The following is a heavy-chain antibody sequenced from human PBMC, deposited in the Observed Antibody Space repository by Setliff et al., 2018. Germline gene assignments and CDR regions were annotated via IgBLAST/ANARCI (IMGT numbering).Heavy chain of an antibody. Sequence: ASVKVSCKASGYTFTSYYMHWVRQAPGQGLEWMGWINPKSGVTSYAQSFQGRIAMTRDTSINTVYMELSSLRSDDTAVYYCARFSGHNYGSFDSWGQGTLVTVSS. CDR2: INPKSGVT. CDR3: ARFSGHNYGSFDS. D-gene: IGHD5-18*01. V-gene: IGHV1-2*02. J-gene: IGHJ4*02. CDR1: GYTFTSYY.